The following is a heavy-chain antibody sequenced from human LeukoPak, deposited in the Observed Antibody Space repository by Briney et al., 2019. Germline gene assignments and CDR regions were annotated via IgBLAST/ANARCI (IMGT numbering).Heavy chain of an antibody. CDR2: VKDDGSYT. CDR1: GFTLSEHD. Sequence: QPGGSLRLSCVVSGFTLSEHDIHWVRQIPGKGLAWVAVVKDDGSYTSYAASVKGRFTISRDNFKNTVVLQMNSLSVDDTAIYYCARQSLAASGLDYWGQGMLVTVSS. J-gene: IGHJ4*02. D-gene: IGHD6-13*01. V-gene: IGHV3-30*04. CDR3: ARQSLAASGLDY.